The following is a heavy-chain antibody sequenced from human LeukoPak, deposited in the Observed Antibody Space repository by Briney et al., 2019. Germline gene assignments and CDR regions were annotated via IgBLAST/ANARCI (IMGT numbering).Heavy chain of an antibody. CDR1: GGSISSDY. V-gene: IGHV4-4*07. CDR3: ARNTHYYDRSGITGMYVCDM. Sequence: KPSETLSLTCTVSGGSISSDYWSWIRQPAGKGLEWIGRMHSSGTTNYNPSLQSRVSISMDTSKNQFSLKLSSVTAADTAVYFCARNTHYYDRSGITGMYVCDMWGRGTMVTVSS. D-gene: IGHD3-22*01. CDR2: MHSSGTT. J-gene: IGHJ3*02.